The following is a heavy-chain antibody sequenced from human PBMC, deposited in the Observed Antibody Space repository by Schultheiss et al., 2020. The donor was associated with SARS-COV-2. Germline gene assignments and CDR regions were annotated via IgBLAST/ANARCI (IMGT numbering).Heavy chain of an antibody. Sequence: SETLSLTCTVSGASITAFYWSWIRQPPGKGLEWIGFMYYSGSTTYNPSLKSRVTISVDTSKNQFSLKLSSVTAADTAVYYCARDLYGSGSYRWFDPWGQGTLVTVSS. CDR2: MYYSGST. V-gene: IGHV4-59*12. D-gene: IGHD3-10*01. J-gene: IGHJ5*02. CDR3: ARDLYGSGSYRWFDP. CDR1: GASITAFY.